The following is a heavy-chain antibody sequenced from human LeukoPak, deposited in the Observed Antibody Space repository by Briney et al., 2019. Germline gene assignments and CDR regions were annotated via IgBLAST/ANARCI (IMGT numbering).Heavy chain of an antibody. V-gene: IGHV4-30-2*06. CDR2: IYRTGDT. CDR1: GGSISTDNFY. CDR3: ARLIAADPQLDY. Sequence: SETLSLTCTVSGGSISTDNFYWSWIRQSPGKGLEWIGYIYRTGDTYNNPSLGSRVTVSLDMSKNQFSLKLSSVTAADTAVYYCARLIAADPQLDYWGQGTLVTVSS. D-gene: IGHD6-13*01. J-gene: IGHJ4*02.